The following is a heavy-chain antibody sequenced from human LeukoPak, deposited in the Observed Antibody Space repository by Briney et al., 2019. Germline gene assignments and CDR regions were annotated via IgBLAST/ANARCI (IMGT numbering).Heavy chain of an antibody. Sequence: SETLSLTCTVSGGSISSSSYYWGWIRQPPGKGLEWIVSIYYSGSTYYNPSLKSRVTISVDTSKNQFSLKLSSVTAADTAVYYCAKVAQRWLQYHYFEYWGQGTLVTVSS. CDR2: IYYSGST. V-gene: IGHV4-39*01. D-gene: IGHD5-24*01. CDR3: AKVAQRWLQYHYFEY. CDR1: GGSISSSSYY. J-gene: IGHJ4*02.